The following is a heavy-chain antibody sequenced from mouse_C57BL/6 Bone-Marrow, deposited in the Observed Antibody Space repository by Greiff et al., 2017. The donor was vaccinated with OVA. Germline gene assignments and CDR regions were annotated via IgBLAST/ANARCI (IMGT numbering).Heavy chain of an antibody. D-gene: IGHD1-1*01. V-gene: IGHV1-69*01. CDR1: GYTFTSYW. J-gene: IGHJ2*01. Sequence: QVQLQQPGAELVMPGASVKLSCKASGYTFTSYWMHWVKQRPGQGLEWIGEIDPSDSYTNYNRKFKGKSTLTVDKSSSTAYMQLSSLTSEDSAVYYCARVDYYGSKDYWGQGTTLTVSS. CDR3: ARVDYYGSKDY. CDR2: IDPSDSYT.